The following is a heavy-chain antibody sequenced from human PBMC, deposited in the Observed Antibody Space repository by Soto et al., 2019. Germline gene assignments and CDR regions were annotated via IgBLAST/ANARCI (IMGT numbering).Heavy chain of an antibody. CDR2: INHSGST. J-gene: IGHJ5*02. D-gene: IGHD3-10*01. V-gene: IGHV4-34*01. Sequence: SETLSLTCAVYGGSFSGYYWSWIRQPPGKGLEWIGEINHSGSTNYNPSLKSRVTISVDTSKNQFSLKLSSVTAADTAVYYCARGLLARRYYYGSGSYYTGWFDPWGQGTLVTVS. CDR3: ARGLLARRYYYGSGSYYTGWFDP. CDR1: GGSFSGYY.